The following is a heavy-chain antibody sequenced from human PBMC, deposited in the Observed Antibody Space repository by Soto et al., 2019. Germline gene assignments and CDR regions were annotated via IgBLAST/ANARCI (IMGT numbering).Heavy chain of an antibody. J-gene: IGHJ4*02. CDR3: ARDDIVVVPAEKQWLVPDDY. V-gene: IGHV1-69*06. CDR2: TIPIFGTA. Sequence: SVKVSCKASGGTFSSYAISWVRQAPGQGLEWMGGTIPIFGTANYAQKFQGRVTITADKSTSTAYMELSSLRSEDTAVYYCARDDIVVVPAEKQWLVPDDYWGQGTLVTVSS. D-gene: IGHD2-2*01. CDR1: GGTFSSYA.